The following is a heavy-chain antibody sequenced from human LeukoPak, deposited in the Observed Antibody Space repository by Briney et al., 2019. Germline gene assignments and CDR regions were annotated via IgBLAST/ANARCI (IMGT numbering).Heavy chain of an antibody. V-gene: IGHV1-2*02. CDR1: GYTFTGYY. J-gene: IGHJ4*02. D-gene: IGHD3-3*02. Sequence: ASVKVSCKASGYTFTGYYMHWVRQAPGQGLEWMGWINPNSGGTNYAQKFQGRVTMTRDTSISTAYMELSRLRSDDTAVYYCARGVAGGGKNDRSIFPLLFELWGPGTLGTVS. CDR2: INPNSGGT. CDR3: ARGVAGGGKNDRSIFPLLFEL.